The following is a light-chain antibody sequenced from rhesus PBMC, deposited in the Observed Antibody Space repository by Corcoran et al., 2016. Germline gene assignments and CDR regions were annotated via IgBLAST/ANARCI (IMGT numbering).Light chain of an antibody. V-gene: IGKV3-24*04. Sequence: TVMTQSPATLSLSPGERATLSCRASQSVGSYLAWYQKKPGPAPRFLIYGASGRATGIHDRFSGSGAGTDFTLSISSLEPEDVGVYYCQQSNKLSWTFGQGTKVEIK. CDR3: QQSNKLSWT. J-gene: IGKJ1*01. CDR2: GAS. CDR1: QSVGSY.